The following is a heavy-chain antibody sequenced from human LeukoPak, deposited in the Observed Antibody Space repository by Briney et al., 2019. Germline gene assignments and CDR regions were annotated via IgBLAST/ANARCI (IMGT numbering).Heavy chain of an antibody. D-gene: IGHD4-17*01. J-gene: IGHJ4*02. CDR2: IVVGSGDT. Sequence: SVKVSCKASGFTFINSAVQWVRQARGQRLEWIGWIVVGSGDTNYAQKFLERVTITRDMSTSTAYMELSSLRSDDTAVYYCASGGTTVTNYYFDYWGQGTLVTVSS. CDR1: GFTFINSA. CDR3: ASGGTTVTNYYFDY. V-gene: IGHV1-58*01.